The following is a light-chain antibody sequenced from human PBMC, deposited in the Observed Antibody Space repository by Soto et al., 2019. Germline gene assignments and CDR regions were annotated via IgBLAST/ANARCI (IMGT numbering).Light chain of an antibody. Sequence: DIQMTQSPSTLSASVGDRVTITCRASQSINNWLAWYQQELGRAPKLLISDASTLQSGVSSRFSGSASGTEYTLTIGSLQPDDFATYYCQQYSGYPYTFGQGTKVEIK. CDR3: QQYSGYPYT. J-gene: IGKJ2*01. CDR1: QSINNW. CDR2: DAS. V-gene: IGKV1-5*01.